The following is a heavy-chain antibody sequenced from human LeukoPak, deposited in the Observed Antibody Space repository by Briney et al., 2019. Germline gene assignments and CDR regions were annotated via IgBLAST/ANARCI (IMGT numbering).Heavy chain of an antibody. CDR2: INPNSGGT. CDR3: ARGGLPAYYYYMDV. D-gene: IGHD1-26*01. J-gene: IGHJ6*03. CDR1: GYTFTGYF. V-gene: IGHV1-2*02. Sequence: GAPVKVSCKASGYTFTGYFMHWVRQAPGQGLEWMGWINPNSGGTNYAQKFQGRVTMTRETSISTAYMELSRLRSDDTAVYYCARGGLPAYYYYMDVWGKGTTVTGSS.